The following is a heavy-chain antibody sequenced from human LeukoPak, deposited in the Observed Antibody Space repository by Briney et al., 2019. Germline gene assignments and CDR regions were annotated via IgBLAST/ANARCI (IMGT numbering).Heavy chain of an antibody. Sequence: GASVKVSFKASGGTFTRNAISWGRQAPGQGPEWMGRCIPKVGVETYAQSFQARVTITAHRSTSTAYMELSSLRSEDTAVYYCARVQAVGVPVAIDAYYSYGMDVWGQGTAVTVSS. D-gene: IGHD2-15*01. J-gene: IGHJ6*02. CDR1: GGTFTRNA. V-gene: IGHV1-69*04. CDR3: ARVQAVGVPVAIDAYYSYGMDV. CDR2: CIPKVGVE.